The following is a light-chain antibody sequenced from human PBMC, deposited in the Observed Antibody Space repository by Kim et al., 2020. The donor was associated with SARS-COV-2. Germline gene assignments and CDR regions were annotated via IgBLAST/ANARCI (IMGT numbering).Light chain of an antibody. CDR3: NSRDSSGNHPVV. J-gene: IGLJ2*01. V-gene: IGLV3-19*01. Sequence: SSELTQDPAVSVALGQTVRITCQGDSLRSYYASWYQQKPGQAPVLVIYGKNNRPSGIPDQFSGSSSGNTASLTITGAQAEDEADYYCNSRDSSGNHPVVF. CDR2: GKN. CDR1: SLRSYY.